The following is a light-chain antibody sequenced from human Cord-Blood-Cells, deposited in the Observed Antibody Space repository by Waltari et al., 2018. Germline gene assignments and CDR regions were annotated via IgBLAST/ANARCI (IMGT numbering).Light chain of an antibody. CDR3: QQYNNGLT. Sequence: EIVMTQSTATLSVSPGERATLACRASQSVSSNLAWYQQKPGQAPRLLIYGASTRATGIPARFSGSGSGTEFTLTISSLQSEDFAVYYCQQYNNGLTFGGGTKVEIK. CDR2: GAS. J-gene: IGKJ4*01. CDR1: QSVSSN. V-gene: IGKV3-15*01.